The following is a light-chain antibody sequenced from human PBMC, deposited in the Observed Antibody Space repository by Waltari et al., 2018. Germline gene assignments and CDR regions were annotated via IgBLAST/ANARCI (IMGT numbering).Light chain of an antibody. V-gene: IGKV3-20*01. CDR3: QQYGSSVLYT. Sequence: EIVLTQSPGTLSLSPGERATLSCRASQRLTKNYLAWYQQKPGQAHRLLIYGASSRAAGIPDRFSGSGSGTDFTLTISRLEPEDFAVYYCQQYGSSVLYTFGQGTKLEIK. CDR1: QRLTKNY. CDR2: GAS. J-gene: IGKJ2*01.